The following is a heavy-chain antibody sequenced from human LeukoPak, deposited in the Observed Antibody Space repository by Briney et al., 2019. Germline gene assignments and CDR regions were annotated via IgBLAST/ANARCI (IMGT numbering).Heavy chain of an antibody. CDR2: ISSRDSTI. CDR3: ARDVLIAADGVIRLDAFDI. V-gene: IGHV3-48*03. Sequence: PGGSLRLSCAASGFTFSTYEMNWVRQAPGKGLEWVSYISSRDSTIYYADSVKGRFTISRDNAKNSLYLQMNSLRAEDTAVYYCARDVLIAADGVIRLDAFDIWGQGTVVTVSS. CDR1: GFTFSTYE. D-gene: IGHD6-13*01. J-gene: IGHJ3*02.